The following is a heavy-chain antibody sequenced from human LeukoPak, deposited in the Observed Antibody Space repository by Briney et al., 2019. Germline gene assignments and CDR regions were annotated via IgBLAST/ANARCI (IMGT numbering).Heavy chain of an antibody. Sequence: GGSLRLSCSASGFMYSAYSMYWVRQAQGKGLEWVSGISRLGTFYSDSVKGRFTISRDNSRNTPFLQMNSLTVDDTAVYYCAKGLEVESRLDSWGQGTLVTVSS. CDR3: AKGLEVESRLDS. CDR2: ISRLGTF. CDR1: GFMYSAYS. J-gene: IGHJ4*02. V-gene: IGHV3-69-1*01. D-gene: IGHD1-1*01.